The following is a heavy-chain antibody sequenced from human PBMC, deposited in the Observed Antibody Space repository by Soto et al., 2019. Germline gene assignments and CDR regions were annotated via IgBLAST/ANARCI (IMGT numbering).Heavy chain of an antibody. D-gene: IGHD3-3*01. Sequence: ASVKVSCKASGYTFTSYGISWVRQAPGQGLEWMGWISAYNGNTNYAQKLQGRVTMTTDTSTSTAYMELRSLRSDDTAVYYCARDRASITIFGVVDFDPWGQGTLVTV. J-gene: IGHJ5*02. CDR1: GYTFTSYG. CDR3: ARDRASITIFGVVDFDP. V-gene: IGHV1-18*01. CDR2: ISAYNGNT.